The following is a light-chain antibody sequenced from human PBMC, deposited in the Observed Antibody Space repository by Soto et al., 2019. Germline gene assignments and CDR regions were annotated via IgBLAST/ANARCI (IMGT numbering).Light chain of an antibody. Sequence: DIVMTQSPDSLAVSLGERDTINCKSSQSVLYSSNNKSYLAWYQHKPGQPPKLLIFWASTRESGVPDRFSGSGSGTDFTLTISSLQAEDVAVYYCQQYFTTPFTFGPGTKVDIK. CDR2: WAS. J-gene: IGKJ3*01. CDR1: QSVLYSSNNKSY. CDR3: QQYFTTPFT. V-gene: IGKV4-1*01.